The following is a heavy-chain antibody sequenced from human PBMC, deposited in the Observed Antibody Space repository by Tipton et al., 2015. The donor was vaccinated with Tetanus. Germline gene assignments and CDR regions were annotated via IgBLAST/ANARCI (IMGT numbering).Heavy chain of an antibody. CDR3: ARESMENILGVVAADI. CDR1: GYTFTGYY. D-gene: IGHD2-15*01. V-gene: IGHV1-2*02. J-gene: IGHJ3*02. Sequence: QLVQSGAEVKKPGASVKVSCKASGYTFTGYYMHWVRQATGQGLEWMGWINPHSGGKNYAQKFQGRITMTRETPFSTAFMVRGRLGFDAPAVYYWARESMENILGVVAADIWGQGPMVTASS. CDR2: INPHSGGK.